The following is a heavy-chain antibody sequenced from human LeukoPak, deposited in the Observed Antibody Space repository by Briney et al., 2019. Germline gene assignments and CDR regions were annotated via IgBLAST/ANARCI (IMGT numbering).Heavy chain of an antibody. CDR1: QFIFNNYA. J-gene: IGHJ3*01. CDR3: AKDVDTVMDWANDAFDV. Sequence: GGSLRLSCAASQFIFNNYAMSWVRQAPGKGLERVASISYDGVDKYYADSLKGRFTMSRDNSKNSVYLQMDSLRVEDTAMYYCAKDVDTVMDWANDAFDVWGQGTMVIVSS. D-gene: IGHD5-18*01. CDR2: ISYDGVDK. V-gene: IGHV3-30-3*01.